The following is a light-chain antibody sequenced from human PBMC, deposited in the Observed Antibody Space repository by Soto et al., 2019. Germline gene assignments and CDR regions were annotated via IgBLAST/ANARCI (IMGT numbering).Light chain of an antibody. V-gene: IGKV3-20*01. Sequence: EIVLMQSPCTLSLSPGERATLSCRASQTMTRAYVAWYQQKPGQAPRLLIYAASYRATGISDKFSGSGSGTDFSLTISRLEPEDSAVYYCHQYHSPPQTFGQGTKVDIK. J-gene: IGKJ2*01. CDR2: AAS. CDR1: QTMTRAY. CDR3: HQYHSPPQT.